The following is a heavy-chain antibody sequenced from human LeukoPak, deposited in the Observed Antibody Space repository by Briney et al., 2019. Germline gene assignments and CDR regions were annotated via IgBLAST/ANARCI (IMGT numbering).Heavy chain of an antibody. CDR1: GFTFSTYA. CDR3: ARGLLGIDY. CDR2: ISGSAISA. J-gene: IGHJ4*02. Sequence: GGSLRLSCAPSGFTFSTYAMNWVRQAPGKGLEWVSGISGSAISAYYADSVKGRFTISRDKAKNTLYLQMNSLRAEDTAVYYCARGLLGIDYWGQGTLVTVSP. D-gene: IGHD2-8*02. V-gene: IGHV3-23*01.